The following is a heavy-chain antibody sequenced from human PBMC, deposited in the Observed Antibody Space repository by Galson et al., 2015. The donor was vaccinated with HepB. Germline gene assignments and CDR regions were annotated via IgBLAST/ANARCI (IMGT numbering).Heavy chain of an antibody. CDR1: GGTFSSYA. V-gene: IGHV1-69*13. Sequence: SVKVSCKASGGTFSSYAISWVRQAPGRGLEWMGGIIPIFGTANYAQKFQGRVTITADESTSTAYMELSSLRSEDTAVYYCASGRMGGYNWGYWGQGTLVTVSS. CDR2: IIPIFGTA. CDR3: ASGRMGGYNWGY. J-gene: IGHJ4*02. D-gene: IGHD5-24*01.